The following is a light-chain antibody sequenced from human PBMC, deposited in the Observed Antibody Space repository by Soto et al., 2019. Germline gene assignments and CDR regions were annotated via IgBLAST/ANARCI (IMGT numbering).Light chain of an antibody. J-gene: IGLJ2*01. V-gene: IGLV2-23*02. Sequence: QSALTQPASVSGSPGQSITISCTGSGTDVGTYNFVSWFQRHPGKAPQLIIYEVTERPSGVSPRFSGSKSVNTASLTISGLRAEDEADYFCCSYANGNTLLFGGGTKLTVL. CDR1: GTDVGTYNF. CDR2: EVT. CDR3: CSYANGNTLL.